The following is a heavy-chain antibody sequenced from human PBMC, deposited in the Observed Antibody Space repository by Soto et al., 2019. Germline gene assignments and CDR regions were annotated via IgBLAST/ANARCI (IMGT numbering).Heavy chain of an antibody. Sequence: EVQLLESGGGLVQPGGSLRLSCAASGFTFSSYAMSWVRQAPGKGLEWVSAISGSGGSTYYADSVKGRFTISRDNSKNTLYLQMNSLRAEDTAVYYCAKVYTRLPPRTYCSGGSCYSGSYWGQGTLVTVSS. CDR2: ISGSGGST. J-gene: IGHJ4*02. D-gene: IGHD2-15*01. CDR3: AKVYTRLPPRTYCSGGSCYSGSY. CDR1: GFTFSSYA. V-gene: IGHV3-23*01.